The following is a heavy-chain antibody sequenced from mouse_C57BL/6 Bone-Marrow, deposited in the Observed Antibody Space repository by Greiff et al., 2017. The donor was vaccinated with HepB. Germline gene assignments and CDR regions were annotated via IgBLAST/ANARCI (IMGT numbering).Heavy chain of an antibody. CDR1: GFTLSSFG. CDR3: AKYGNYVGYAMDY. D-gene: IGHD2-10*02. Sequence: EVQGVESGGGLVQPGGSRKLSCAVSGFTLSSFGIHWVRQAPEKGLEWVAYISSGGTTIYYADTVKGRCTISRDNPRNTLFLQMTSLRSEDTAMYYCAKYGNYVGYAMDYWGQGTSVTVSS. V-gene: IGHV5-17*02. CDR2: ISSGGTTI. J-gene: IGHJ4*01.